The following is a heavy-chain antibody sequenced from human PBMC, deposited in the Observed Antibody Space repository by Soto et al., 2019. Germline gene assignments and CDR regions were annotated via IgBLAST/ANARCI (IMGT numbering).Heavy chain of an antibody. CDR3: ARAVGYSSSWYDYYYYGMDV. V-gene: IGHV4-39*07. J-gene: IGHJ6*02. Sequence: SETLSLTCTVSGGSISRSTYYWGWIRQPPGKGLEWIGSIYYSGSTYYRPSLKSRVTISVDTSKNQFSLKLSSVTAADTAVYYCARAVGYSSSWYDYYYYGMDVWGQGTTVTVSS. CDR1: GGSISRSTYY. D-gene: IGHD6-13*01. CDR2: IYYSGST.